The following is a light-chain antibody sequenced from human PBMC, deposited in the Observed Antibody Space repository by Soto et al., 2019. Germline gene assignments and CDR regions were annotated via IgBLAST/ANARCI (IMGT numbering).Light chain of an antibody. CDR2: GAS. CDR3: QQYGSSPPT. CDR1: QSISRY. Sequence: MVLTESPVTLSLSPGEGTTLSCMASQSISRYLAWYQQKPGQGPRLLIYGASSRATGTPDRFSGSGSGTDFTLTINRLEPEDFALYYCQQYGSSPPTFGQGTKVDIK. V-gene: IGKV3-20*01. J-gene: IGKJ1*01.